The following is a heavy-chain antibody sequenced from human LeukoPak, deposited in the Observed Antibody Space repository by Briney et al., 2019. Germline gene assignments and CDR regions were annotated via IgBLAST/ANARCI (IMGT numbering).Heavy chain of an antibody. CDR3: ARGPKKYCTNGVCWFDY. V-gene: IGHV1-18*04. CDR2: ISAYNGNT. Sequence: ASVKVSCKASGYTFTGYYMHWVRQAPGQGLEWMGWISAYNGNTNYAQKLQGRVTMTTDTSTSTAYMELRSLRSDDTAVYYCARGPKKYCTNGVCWFDYWGQGTLVTVSS. J-gene: IGHJ4*02. D-gene: IGHD2-8*01. CDR1: GYTFTGYY.